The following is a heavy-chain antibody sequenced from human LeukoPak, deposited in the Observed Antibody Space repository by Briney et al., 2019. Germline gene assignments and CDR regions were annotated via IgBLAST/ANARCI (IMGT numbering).Heavy chain of an antibody. CDR2: INPSGGST. J-gene: IGHJ3*02. V-gene: IGHV1-46*01. CDR3: ARDRVDTAIVYAFDI. Sequence: ASVKVSCKASGYTFTSYYMQWVRQATGQGLEWIGIINPSGGSTTYAQKFQGRVTMTRDMSTSTVYMELSSLRSEDRAVYYCARDRVDTAIVYAFDIWGQGTMVTVSS. D-gene: IGHD5-18*01. CDR1: GYTFTSYY.